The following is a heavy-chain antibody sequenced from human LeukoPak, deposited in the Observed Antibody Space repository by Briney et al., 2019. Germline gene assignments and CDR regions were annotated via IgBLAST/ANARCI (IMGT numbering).Heavy chain of an antibody. CDR1: GGSVSSGDYY. Sequence: SETLSLTCTVSGGSVSSGDYYWSWIRQPAGKGLEWIGRIYTSGSTNYNPSLKSRVTISIDTCKNQFSLKLTSVTAADTALYYCARGLRGPDYFDYWGQGILVTVSS. CDR3: ARGLRGPDYFDY. V-gene: IGHV4-61*02. D-gene: IGHD4-17*01. CDR2: IYTSGST. J-gene: IGHJ4*02.